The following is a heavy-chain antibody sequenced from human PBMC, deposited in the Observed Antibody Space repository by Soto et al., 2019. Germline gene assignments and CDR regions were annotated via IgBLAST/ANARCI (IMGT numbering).Heavy chain of an antibody. J-gene: IGHJ6*02. Sequence: LSLTCTVSGGSVSSGSYYWSWIRQPPGKGLEWIGYIYYTGSTNYNPSLKSRVTISVDTSKNQFSLKLSSVTAADTAVYYCAREHSGYGMDVWGQGTTVTVSS. CDR3: AREHSGYGMDV. D-gene: IGHD7-27*01. V-gene: IGHV4-61*01. CDR2: IYYTGST. CDR1: GGSVSSGSYY.